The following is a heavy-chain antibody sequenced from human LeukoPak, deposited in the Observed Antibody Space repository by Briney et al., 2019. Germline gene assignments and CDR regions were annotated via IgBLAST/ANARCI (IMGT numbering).Heavy chain of an antibody. CDR3: ARDLGYYGSGSYQSLAAT. D-gene: IGHD3-10*01. CDR2: ISAYNGNT. Sequence: ASVKVSCKASGYTFTSYGISWVRQAPGQGLEWMGWISAYNGNTNYAQELQGRVTMTTDTSTSTAYMELRSLRSDDTAVYYCARDLGYYGSGSYQSLAATWGQGTLVTVSS. V-gene: IGHV1-18*01. CDR1: GYTFTSYG. J-gene: IGHJ5*02.